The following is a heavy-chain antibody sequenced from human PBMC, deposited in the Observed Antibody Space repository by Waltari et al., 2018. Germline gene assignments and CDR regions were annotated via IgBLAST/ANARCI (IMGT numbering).Heavy chain of an antibody. CDR2: IYYSGST. V-gene: IGHV4-30-4*08. Sequence: QVHLQESGPGLVRPSQTLSLTFTVSGGSISSGDYSWSWIRQPPGKGLEWIGYIYYSGSTSYNPSLKSRVTISVDTSKNQFSLKLSSVTAADTAVYYCARRKDYYDLYFDYWGQGTLVTVSS. CDR3: ARRKDYYDLYFDY. J-gene: IGHJ4*02. CDR1: GGSISSGDYS. D-gene: IGHD3-22*01.